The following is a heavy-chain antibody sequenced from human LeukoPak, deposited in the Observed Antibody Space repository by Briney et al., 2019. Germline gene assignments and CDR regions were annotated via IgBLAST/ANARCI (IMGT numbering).Heavy chain of an antibody. D-gene: IGHD5-24*01. V-gene: IGHV3-21*01. CDR3: ARGEGVETAIEGDY. J-gene: IGHJ4*02. CDR1: GFTFSSYS. Sequence: GGSLRLSCAASGFTFSSYSMNWVRQAPGKGLEWVSSISSSSSYIYYADSVKGRFTISRDNAKNSLYLQMNSLRAEDTAVYHCARGEGVETAIEGDYWGQGTLVTVSS. CDR2: ISSSSSYI.